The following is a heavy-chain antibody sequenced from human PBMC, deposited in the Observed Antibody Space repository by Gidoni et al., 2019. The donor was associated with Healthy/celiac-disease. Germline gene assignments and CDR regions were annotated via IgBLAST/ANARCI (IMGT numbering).Heavy chain of an antibody. J-gene: IGHJ6*02. CDR1: GFTFSSYS. D-gene: IGHD7-27*01. Sequence: EVQLVESGGGLVKPGGSLRLSCAASGFTFSSYSMNWVRQAPGKGLEWVSSISSSSSYIYYADSVKGRFTISRDNAKNSLYLQMNSLRAEDTAVYYCAREDTNNWGPTGGMDVWGQGTTVTVSS. V-gene: IGHV3-21*01. CDR2: ISSSSSYI. CDR3: AREDTNNWGPTGGMDV.